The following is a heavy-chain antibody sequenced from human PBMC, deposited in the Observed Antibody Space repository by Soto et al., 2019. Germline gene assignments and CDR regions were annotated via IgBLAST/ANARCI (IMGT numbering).Heavy chain of an antibody. V-gene: IGHV4-59*01. J-gene: IGHJ3*02. CDR3: AREKRLRKAFDI. CDR2: IYYSGST. D-gene: IGHD4-17*01. CDR1: GGSISSYY. Sequence: SETLSLTCTVSGGSISSYYWSWIRQPPGKGLEWIGYIYYSGSTNYTPSLKSRVTISVDTSKNQFSLKLSSVTAADTAVYYCAREKRLRKAFDIWGQGTMVTVSS.